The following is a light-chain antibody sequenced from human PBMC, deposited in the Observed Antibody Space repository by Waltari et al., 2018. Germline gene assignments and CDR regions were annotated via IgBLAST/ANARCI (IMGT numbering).Light chain of an antibody. CDR2: AAS. Sequence: DIQMTQSPSSLSASVGDRVTVTCRASQSISSYLNWYQQKPGKAPKLLIYAASSLQSGVPSRFSGSGSGTDFTLTISSLQPEDCATYHCQQSYSTPRTFGQGTKLEIK. V-gene: IGKV1-39*01. CDR3: QQSYSTPRT. J-gene: IGKJ2*01. CDR1: QSISSY.